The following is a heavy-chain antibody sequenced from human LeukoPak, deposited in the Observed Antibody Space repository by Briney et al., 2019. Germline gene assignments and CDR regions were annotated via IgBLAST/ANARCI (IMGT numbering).Heavy chain of an antibody. CDR2: IYYSGST. J-gene: IGHJ6*02. D-gene: IGHD6-13*01. CDR3: ARSIYSNSWSSYYYYGMDV. CDR1: GGSISSYY. Sequence: SETLSLTCTVSGGSISSYYWSWIRQPPGKGLEWIGYIYYSGSTNYNPSLKSRVTISVDTSKNQFSLKLSSVTAADTAVYYCARSIYSNSWSSYYYYGMDVWGQGTTVTVSS. V-gene: IGHV4-59*01.